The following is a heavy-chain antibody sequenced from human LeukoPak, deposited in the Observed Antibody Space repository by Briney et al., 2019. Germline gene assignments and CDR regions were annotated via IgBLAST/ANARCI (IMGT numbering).Heavy chain of an antibody. V-gene: IGHV1-2*02. CDR3: ARRCDLFNDYGYFNCFAT. CDR2: INPNSGGT. Sequence: ASVKVSCKASGYTFTGYYMNWVRQAPGQGLEWMGWINPNSGGTNYAQKFQGRVTMTRDTSISTAYMELSRLRSDDTAVYYCARRCDLFNDYGYFNCFATGGQGTLVTVSS. J-gene: IGHJ5*02. D-gene: IGHD4-17*01. CDR1: GYTFTGYY.